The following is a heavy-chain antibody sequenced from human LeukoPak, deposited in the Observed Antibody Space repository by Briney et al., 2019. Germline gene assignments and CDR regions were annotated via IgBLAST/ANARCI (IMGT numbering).Heavy chain of an antibody. V-gene: IGHV1-2*02. D-gene: IGHD3-9*01. Sequence: ASVKVSCKASGYTFTGYYMHWVRQAPGQGLEWMGWINPNSGGTNYAQKFQSRVTMTRDTSISTAYMELSRLRSDDTAVYHCARTSLLYDIMTGYDDAFDIWGQGTMVTVSS. CDR1: GYTFTGYY. CDR2: INPNSGGT. J-gene: IGHJ3*02. CDR3: ARTSLLYDIMTGYDDAFDI.